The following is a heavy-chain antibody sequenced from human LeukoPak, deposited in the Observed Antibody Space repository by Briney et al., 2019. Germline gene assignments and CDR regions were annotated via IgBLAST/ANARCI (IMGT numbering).Heavy chain of an antibody. J-gene: IGHJ4*02. Sequence: GGSLRLSCAASGFTFSRYWMSWVRQAPGKGLEWVANIKQDGSEKYYVDSVEGRFTISRDNAKNSMYLQMNSLKAEDTAVYYCARDWFHAIDYWGQGTLVTVSS. CDR3: ARDWFHAIDY. D-gene: IGHD2/OR15-2a*01. V-gene: IGHV3-7*01. CDR1: GFTFSRYW. CDR2: IKQDGSEK.